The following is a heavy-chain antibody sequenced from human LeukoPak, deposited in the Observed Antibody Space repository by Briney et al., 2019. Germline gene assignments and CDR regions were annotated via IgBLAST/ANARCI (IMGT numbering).Heavy chain of an antibody. D-gene: IGHD1/OR15-1a*01. CDR2: ISGSGGST. CDR1: GFTFSSYA. J-gene: IGHJ4*02. CDR3: ARGTGRGPPRYYFDY. V-gene: IGHV3-23*01. Sequence: GRSLRLSCAASGFTFSSYAMSWVRQAPGKGLEWVSAISGSGGSTYYADSVKGRFTISRDNSKNTLYLQMNSLRAEDTAVYYCARGTGRGPPRYYFDYWGQGTLVTVSS.